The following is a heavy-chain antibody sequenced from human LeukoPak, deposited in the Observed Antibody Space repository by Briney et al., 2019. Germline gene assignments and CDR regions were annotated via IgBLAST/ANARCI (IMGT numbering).Heavy chain of an antibody. Sequence: SETLSLTCTVSGGSISSGNYYWSWIRQPPGKGLEWIGYIYYSGSTYYNPSLKSRVTISVDTSKNQFSLQLSSVTAADTAGYYCARQKGYNSGWYYFDYWGQGTLVTVSS. CDR1: GGSISSGNYY. J-gene: IGHJ4*02. V-gene: IGHV4-30-4*08. D-gene: IGHD6-19*01. CDR3: ARQKGYNSGWYYFDY. CDR2: IYYSGST.